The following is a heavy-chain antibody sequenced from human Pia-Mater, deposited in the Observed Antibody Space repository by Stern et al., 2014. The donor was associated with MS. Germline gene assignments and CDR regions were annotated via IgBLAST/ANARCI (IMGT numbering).Heavy chain of an antibody. CDR2: INTNTGIP. J-gene: IGHJ4*02. D-gene: IGHD1-26*01. CDR1: GYTFTHYG. V-gene: IGHV7-4-1*02. CDR3: ARLRVGNITRDY. Sequence: VQLVQSGSELKKPGASVNVSCKASGYTFTHYGINWVRQAPGQGLEWMGWINTNTGIPTYAQAFTGRFIFSFDASVSTAYLHISSLKADDTAIYYCARLRVGNITRDYWGPGTLVTVSS.